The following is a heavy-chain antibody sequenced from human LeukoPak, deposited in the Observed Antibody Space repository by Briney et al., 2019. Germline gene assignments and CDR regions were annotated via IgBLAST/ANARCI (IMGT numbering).Heavy chain of an antibody. D-gene: IGHD3-10*01. J-gene: IGHJ5*02. Sequence: GSLRLSWAASGFTFSNAWMSWIRQPPGKGLEWIGYIYYSGSTNYNPSLKSRVTISVDTSKNQFSLKLSSVTAADTAVYYCASFVSGSYYSAWGQGTLVTVSS. CDR2: IYYSGST. CDR3: ASFVSGSYYSA. V-gene: IGHV4-59*01. CDR1: GFTFSNAW.